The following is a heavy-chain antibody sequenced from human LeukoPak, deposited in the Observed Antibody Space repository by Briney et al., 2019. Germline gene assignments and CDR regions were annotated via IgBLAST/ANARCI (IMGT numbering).Heavy chain of an antibody. CDR3: ARAPNTPYCSSTSCYIEDWFDP. J-gene: IGHJ5*02. Sequence: ASVKVTCKASGYTFTGYYMHWVRQAPGQGLEWMGWINPNSGGTNYAQKFQGRVTMTRDTSISTAYMELSRLRSDDTAVYYCARAPNTPYCSSTSCYIEDWFDPWGQGTQVTVSS. D-gene: IGHD2-2*02. CDR1: GYTFTGYY. V-gene: IGHV1-2*02. CDR2: INPNSGGT.